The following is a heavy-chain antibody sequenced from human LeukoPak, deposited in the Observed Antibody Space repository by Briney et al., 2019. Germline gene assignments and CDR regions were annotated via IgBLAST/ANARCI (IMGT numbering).Heavy chain of an antibody. CDR1: GGSISSSSYY. D-gene: IGHD2-2*01. J-gene: IGHJ4*02. Sequence: SETLPLTCTVSGGSISSSSYYWGWIRQPPGKGLEWIGSIYYSGSTYYNPSLKSRVTISVDTSKNQFSLKLSSVTAADTAVYYCARLVVRVFDYWGQGTLVTVSS. CDR3: ARLVVRVFDY. CDR2: IYYSGST. V-gene: IGHV4-39*01.